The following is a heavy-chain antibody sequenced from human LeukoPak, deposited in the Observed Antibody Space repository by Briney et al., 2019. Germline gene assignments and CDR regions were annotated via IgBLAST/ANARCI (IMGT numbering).Heavy chain of an antibody. Sequence: ASVKVSCKASGYTFTVYYMHWVRQAPGQGLEWMGWINPNSGGTNYAQKFQGRVTMTRDTSISTAYMDLSGPRSDDTAVYYCARLVPYYYYMDVWGKGTTVTVSS. CDR1: GYTFTVYY. J-gene: IGHJ6*03. CDR2: INPNSGGT. CDR3: ARLVPYYYYMDV. V-gene: IGHV1-2*02.